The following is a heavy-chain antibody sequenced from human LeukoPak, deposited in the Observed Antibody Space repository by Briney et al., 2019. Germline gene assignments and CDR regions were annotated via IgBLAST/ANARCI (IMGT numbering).Heavy chain of an antibody. CDR1: GFTFSSYS. V-gene: IGHV3-21*01. D-gene: IGHD3-3*01. Sequence: GGSLRLSCAASGFTFSSYSMTWVRQAPGKGLEWVSSISSSSSYIYYADSVKGRFTISRDNAKSSLYLQMNSLRAEDTAVYYCARNYDFWSSPQGYMDVWGKGTTVTVSS. CDR2: ISSSSSYI. J-gene: IGHJ6*03. CDR3: ARNYDFWSSPQGYMDV.